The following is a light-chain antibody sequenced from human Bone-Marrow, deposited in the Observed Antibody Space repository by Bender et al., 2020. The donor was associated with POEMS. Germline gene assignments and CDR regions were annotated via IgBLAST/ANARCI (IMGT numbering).Light chain of an antibody. CDR3: CSYAGSNIVG. CDR2: DVS. V-gene: IGLV2-14*01. J-gene: IGLJ2*01. Sequence: QSALTQPASVSGSPGQSITISCTGTTSDVGFCDHVSWYQQHPGKAPKLVIYDVSNRPSGASSRFSGSKSGNTASLTISGLQAEDEADYYCCSYAGSNIVGLGGGTKLTVL. CDR1: TSDVGFCDH.